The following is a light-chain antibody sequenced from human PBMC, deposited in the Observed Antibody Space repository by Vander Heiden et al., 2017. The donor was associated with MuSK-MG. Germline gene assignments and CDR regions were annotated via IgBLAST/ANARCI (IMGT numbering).Light chain of an antibody. CDR1: QSVSSSF. CDR3: QQDDCSPWT. Sequence: EIVLTQSPGTLSVSPGKRASLSCRASQSVSSSFVAYYQKPPRQALRLLNCGSTSTATGTPDMCSGSGARTDSTLTISRQAPEYFAVYYRQQDDCSPWTFGQGTKVEIK. CDR2: GST. J-gene: IGKJ1*01. V-gene: IGKV3-20*01.